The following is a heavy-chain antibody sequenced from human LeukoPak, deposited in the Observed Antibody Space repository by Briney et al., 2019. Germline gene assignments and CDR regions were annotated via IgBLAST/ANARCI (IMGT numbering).Heavy chain of an antibody. CDR3: ARDRDTSSWLFAY. Sequence: GASVKVSCKASGYTFTGYYMHWVRQAPGQGLEWMGWINPNSGGTNYAQKFQGRVTMTRDTSISTAYMDLSRLRSDDTAVYYCARDRDTSSWLFAYWGQGTLVTVSS. D-gene: IGHD6-13*01. V-gene: IGHV1-2*02. J-gene: IGHJ4*02. CDR1: GYTFTGYY. CDR2: INPNSGGT.